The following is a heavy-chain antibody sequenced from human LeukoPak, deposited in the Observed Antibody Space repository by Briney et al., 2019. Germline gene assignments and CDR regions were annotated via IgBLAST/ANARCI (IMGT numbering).Heavy chain of an antibody. CDR2: INNYGSIT. Sequence: GGSLRLSCAASGLTFSNYWMQWVRQAPGKGLVWVSRINNYGSITTYADSVKGRFTISRDNAKNTLYLQMISLRAEDTAVYYCASLTSQYDYWGLGTLVTVSS. CDR3: ASLTSQYDY. D-gene: IGHD3-10*01. V-gene: IGHV3-74*03. J-gene: IGHJ4*02. CDR1: GLTFSNYW.